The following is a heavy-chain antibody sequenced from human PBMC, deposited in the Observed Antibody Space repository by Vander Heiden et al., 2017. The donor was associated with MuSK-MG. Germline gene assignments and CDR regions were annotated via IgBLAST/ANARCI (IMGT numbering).Heavy chain of an antibody. CDR1: GFTFNNFA. D-gene: IGHD6-13*01. Sequence: EVQLLESGGGLVQPGGSLRLPCVASGFTFNNFAMAWVRQAPGKGLEWVSGVSTGGGSTYYADSVRGRFTISRDNSKNTLYLQMSSLRTEDTAIYYCAKRVAEASYYFDYWGQGTLVTVSS. J-gene: IGHJ4*02. V-gene: IGHV3-23*01. CDR2: VSTGGGST. CDR3: AKRVAEASYYFDY.